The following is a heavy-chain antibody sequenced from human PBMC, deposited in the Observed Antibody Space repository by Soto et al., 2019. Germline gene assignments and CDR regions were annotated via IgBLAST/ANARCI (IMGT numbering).Heavy chain of an antibody. CDR2: IYYSGST. J-gene: IGHJ4*02. CDR3: ARVDILTGYYISYFDY. V-gene: IGHV4-31*03. CDR1: GGSMSSGGYY. Sequence: SETLSLTCTVSGGSMSSGGYYWSWIRQHPGKGLEWIGYIYYSGSTYYNPSLKSRVTISVDTSKNQFSLKLSSVTAADTAVYYCARVDILTGYYISYFDYWGQGTLVTVSS. D-gene: IGHD3-9*01.